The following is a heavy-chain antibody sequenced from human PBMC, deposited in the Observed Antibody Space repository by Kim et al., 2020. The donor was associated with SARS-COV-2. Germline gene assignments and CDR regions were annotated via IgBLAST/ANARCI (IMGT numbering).Heavy chain of an antibody. CDR2: IQSNTDGGAT. Sequence: GGSLRLSCAGSGFSFSHAWMNWVRRAPGKGLEWVGRIQSNTDGGATDYAAPVKGRLTISRDDSKNTVYLHMSSLTTEDTAVYYCTTVADPDDINYWGQGTLVTVSS. D-gene: IGHD3-9*01. CDR1: GFSFSHAW. CDR3: TTVADPDDINY. J-gene: IGHJ4*02. V-gene: IGHV3-15*01.